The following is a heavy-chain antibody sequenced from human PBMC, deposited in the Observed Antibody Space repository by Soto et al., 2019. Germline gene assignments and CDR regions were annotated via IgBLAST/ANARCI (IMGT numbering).Heavy chain of an antibody. CDR1: GGSVSSDTHY. CDR2: IYSSGST. J-gene: IGHJ6*02. CDR3: ARFVRSCSGTTCYTRADV. Sequence: SETLSLTWTVSGGSVSSDTHYGSWIRQPPGKLLDWIGFIYSSGSTNYNPSLKSRVTMSVDTSKNQFSLKLRSVIVADTAVYHCARFVRSCSGTTCYTRADVWGQGTTVTVSS. D-gene: IGHD2-2*02. V-gene: IGHV4-61*01.